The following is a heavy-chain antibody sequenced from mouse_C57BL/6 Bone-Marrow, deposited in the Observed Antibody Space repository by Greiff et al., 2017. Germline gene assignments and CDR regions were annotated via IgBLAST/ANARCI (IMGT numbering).Heavy chain of an antibody. CDR2: INPSNGGT. Sequence: QVQLQQPGTELVKPGASGYTFTSYWMHWVKQRPGQGLEWIGNINPSNGGTNYNEKFKSKATLTVDKSSSTAYMQLSSLTSEDSAVYYCARSSYYYGRGDYWGQGTTLTVSS. CDR3: ARSSYYYGRGDY. V-gene: IGHV1-53*01. CDR1: GYTFTSYW. D-gene: IGHD1-1*01. J-gene: IGHJ2*01.